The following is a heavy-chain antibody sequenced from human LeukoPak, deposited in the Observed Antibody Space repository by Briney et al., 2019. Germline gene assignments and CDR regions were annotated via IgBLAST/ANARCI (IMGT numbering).Heavy chain of an antibody. Sequence: GGSLRLSCAASGFTFSSYSMNWVRQAPGKGLEWVSSISSSSSYIYYADSVKGRFTISRDNAKNSLYLQMNSLRAEDTAVCYCARAARYSGYEYPSDYWGQGTLVTVSS. J-gene: IGHJ4*02. CDR3: ARAARYSGYEYPSDY. CDR2: ISSSSSYI. V-gene: IGHV3-21*01. CDR1: GFTFSSYS. D-gene: IGHD5-12*01.